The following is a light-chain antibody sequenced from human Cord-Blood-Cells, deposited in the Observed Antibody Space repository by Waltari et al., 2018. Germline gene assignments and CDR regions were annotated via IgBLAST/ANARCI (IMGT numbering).Light chain of an antibody. Sequence: SALTQHASVSGSHGPSITIPCTGTSRDVGSYNLVSWYQQHPGKAPNLMIYEGSKRPSGVSNRFSGSKSGNTASLTISGLQAEDEADYYCCSYAGSSTFNYVFGTGTKVTVL. V-gene: IGLV2-23*03. CDR3: CSYAGSSTFNYV. CDR2: EGS. J-gene: IGLJ1*01. CDR1: SRDVGSYNL.